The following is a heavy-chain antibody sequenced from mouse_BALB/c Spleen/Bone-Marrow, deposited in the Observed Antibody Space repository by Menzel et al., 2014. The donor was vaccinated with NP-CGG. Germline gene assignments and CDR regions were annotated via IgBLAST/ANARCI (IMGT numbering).Heavy chain of an antibody. CDR3: ARSYYGSSYYFDY. D-gene: IGHD1-1*01. CDR2: ISSGSSTI. CDR1: GFTFSSFG. Sequence: LQLVESGGGLVQPGGSRKLSCAASGFTFSSFGMHWVRQAPEKGLEWVAYISSGSSTIYYADTVKGRFTISRDNPKNTLFLQMTSLRSEDTAMYYCARSYYGSSYYFDYWGQGTTLTVSS. V-gene: IGHV5-17*02. J-gene: IGHJ2*01.